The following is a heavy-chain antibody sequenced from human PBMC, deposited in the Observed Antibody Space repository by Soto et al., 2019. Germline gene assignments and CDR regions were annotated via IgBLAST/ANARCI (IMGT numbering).Heavy chain of an antibody. CDR1: GYTFSDYY. CDR2: INPNSGGT. J-gene: IGHJ4*02. V-gene: IGHV1-2*02. D-gene: IGHD1-1*01. Sequence: ASVKVSCKASGYTFSDYYIHWVRQAPGQGLEWMGWINPNSGGTKYAPKFQGGVTMTRDTSITTAYMELSRLRSGDTAVYYRAREPATAKPEGVDFWGQGTLVTVSS. CDR3: AREPATAKPEGVDF.